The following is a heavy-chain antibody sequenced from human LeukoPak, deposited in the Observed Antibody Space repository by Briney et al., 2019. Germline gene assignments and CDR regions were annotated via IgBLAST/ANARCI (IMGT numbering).Heavy chain of an antibody. D-gene: IGHD5-12*01. Sequence: SETLSLTCTVSGGAISSYYWSWIRQPPGKGLEWIGYINYSGSTNYNPSLKSRVTISVDTSKNQFPLKLSSVTAADTAVYYCARGSGYGGFDYWGQGTLVTVSS. V-gene: IGHV4-59*01. CDR3: ARGSGYGGFDY. CDR1: GGAISSYY. J-gene: IGHJ4*02. CDR2: INYSGST.